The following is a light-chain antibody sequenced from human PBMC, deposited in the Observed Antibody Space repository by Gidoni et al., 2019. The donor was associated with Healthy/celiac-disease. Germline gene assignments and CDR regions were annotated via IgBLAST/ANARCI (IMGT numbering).Light chain of an antibody. J-gene: IGKJ2*01. CDR2: AAS. CDR1: QGIRND. Sequence: DIQMTQSPSSLSASVGERVTISCPASQGIRNDVGWYQQQPGKAPKRLIYAASSLQSGVPSRFSGSGSGTEFTLTLSSLQPEAFATDSCLQHNSYPPYTFGQGTKLEIK. V-gene: IGKV1-17*01. CDR3: LQHNSYPPYT.